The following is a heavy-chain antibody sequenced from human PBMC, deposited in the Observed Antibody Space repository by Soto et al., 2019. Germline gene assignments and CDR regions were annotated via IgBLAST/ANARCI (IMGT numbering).Heavy chain of an antibody. CDR1: GFSFDEHA. D-gene: IGHD2-15*01. V-gene: IGHV3-9*01. CDR3: GKDLPPGGLES. J-gene: IGHJ4*02. CDR2: LLWHGDRP. Sequence: EAQLVESGGGLVQPGGSLRISCASSGFSFDEHAMHWVRQAPGKGLEWVAGLLWHGDRPGYADSVKGRFTISRDSAKDFLYLQMNSLRTEDTALYYCGKDLPPGGLESWGQGTLVTVSS.